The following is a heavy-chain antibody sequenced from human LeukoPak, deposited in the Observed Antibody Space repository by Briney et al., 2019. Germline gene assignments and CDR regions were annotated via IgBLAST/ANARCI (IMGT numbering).Heavy chain of an antibody. J-gene: IGHJ5*02. V-gene: IGHV4-38-2*02. CDR2: IYYSGST. CDR3: ARHRLVVVPAAIGNWFDP. D-gene: IGHD2-2*01. CDR1: GYSISSGYY. Sequence: SETLSLTCTVSGYSISSGYYWGWIRQPPGKGLEWIGSIYYSGSTYYNPSLKSRVTISVDTSKNQFSLKLSSVTAADTAVYYCARHRLVVVPAAIGNWFDPRGQGTLVTVS.